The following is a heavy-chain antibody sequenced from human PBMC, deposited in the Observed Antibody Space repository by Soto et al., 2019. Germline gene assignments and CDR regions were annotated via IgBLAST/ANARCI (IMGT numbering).Heavy chain of an antibody. D-gene: IGHD3-22*01. J-gene: IGHJ4*02. CDR1: GFTFSSYG. Sequence: QVQLVESGGGVVQPGRSLRLSCEASGFTFSSYGMHWVRQAPGKGLEWVAVISYDARNQYYADSAKGRVTISRDNSRNILYLQINSLRPEDTAVYYCAKGDHYDSSTFADWGQGTLVTVSS. CDR3: AKGDHYDSSTFAD. CDR2: ISYDARNQ. V-gene: IGHV3-30*18.